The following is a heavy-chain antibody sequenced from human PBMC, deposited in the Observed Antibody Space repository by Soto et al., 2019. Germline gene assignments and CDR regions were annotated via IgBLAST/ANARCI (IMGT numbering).Heavy chain of an antibody. V-gene: IGHV1-18*01. Sequence: ASVEVSCKASGYTFTSYGISWVRQAPGQGLEWMGWISAYNGNTNYAQKLQGRVTMTTDTSTSTAYMELRSLRSDDTAVYYCARDRLTMIVVAPEEAFDIWGPGTMLTVS. CDR2: ISAYNGNT. CDR3: ARDRLTMIVVAPEEAFDI. J-gene: IGHJ3*02. D-gene: IGHD3-22*01. CDR1: GYTFTSYG.